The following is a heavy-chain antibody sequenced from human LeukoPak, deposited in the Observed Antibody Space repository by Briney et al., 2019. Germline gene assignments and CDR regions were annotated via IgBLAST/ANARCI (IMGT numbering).Heavy chain of an antibody. CDR1: GGSISGYY. CDR3: ARGNYYGSGRQINWFDP. J-gene: IGHJ5*02. V-gene: IGHV4-59*01. D-gene: IGHD3-10*01. Sequence: SETLSLTCTVSGGSISGYYWSWIRHPPGKGLEWIGYIYYSGSTNYNPSLKSRVTISVDTSKNQFSLKLSSVTAADTAVYYCARGNYYGSGRQINWFDPWGQGTLVTVSS. CDR2: IYYSGST.